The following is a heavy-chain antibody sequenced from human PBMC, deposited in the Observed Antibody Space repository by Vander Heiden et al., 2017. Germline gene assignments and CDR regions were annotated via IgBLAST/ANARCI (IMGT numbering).Heavy chain of an antibody. V-gene: IGHV3-23*01. CDR1: GLTFSSFA. CDR2: ISGSGGST. D-gene: IGHD1-1*01. Sequence: EVQLLESGGGFVQPGGSLRLSCAASGLTFSSFAMRWLPQPPGNGLEWVLAISGSGGSTDYADAVKGRFTISRDNSKNTMYLQMKRMRAEDTAVYYSAKGDWNPSPYFDYWGQGTMVTVFS. J-gene: IGHJ4*02. CDR3: AKGDWNPSPYFDY.